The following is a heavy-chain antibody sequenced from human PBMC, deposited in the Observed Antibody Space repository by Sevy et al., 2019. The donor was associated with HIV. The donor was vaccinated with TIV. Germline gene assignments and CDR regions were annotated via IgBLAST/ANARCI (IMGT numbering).Heavy chain of an antibody. Sequence: GGSLRLSCAASGFTFSDHYMEWVRQAPGKGLEWVGRTRNKADSYTTEYAASVKGRFTISRVDFKNSLYLQMNSLKTEDTAVYYCATHAGIAAAGRVFDYWGQGSLVTVSS. CDR2: TRNKADSYTT. V-gene: IGHV3-72*01. CDR3: ATHAGIAAAGRVFDY. J-gene: IGHJ4*02. CDR1: GFTFSDHY. D-gene: IGHD6-13*01.